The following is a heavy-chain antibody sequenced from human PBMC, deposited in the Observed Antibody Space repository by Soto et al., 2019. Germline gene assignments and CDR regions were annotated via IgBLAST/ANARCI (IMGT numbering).Heavy chain of an antibody. J-gene: IGHJ4*02. D-gene: IGHD3-3*01. V-gene: IGHV1-69*13. CDR2: VSPIYSIV. CDR3: GRGRALFGVLNFDS. Sequence: SVKVSCKASGYTFTSYGISWVRQAPGQGLEWLGGVSPIYSIVNYAQKVRGRVSFTADDSTSTVYMELSSLTPEDTAVYYCGRGRALFGVLNFDSWGQGTLVTVSS. CDR1: GYTFTSYG.